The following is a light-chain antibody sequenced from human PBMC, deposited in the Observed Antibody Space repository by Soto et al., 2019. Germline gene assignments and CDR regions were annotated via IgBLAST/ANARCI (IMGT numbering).Light chain of an antibody. CDR2: EVS. CDR3: RSYTSSSTPYV. Sequence: QSVLTQPASVSGSPGQSITISCTGTSSDVGGYNYVYWYQQHPGKAPKLMIYEVSNRPSGVSNRFSGSKSGNTASLTISGLQAEDEADYYCRSYTSSSTPYVFGTGTKLTVL. V-gene: IGLV2-14*01. CDR1: SSDVGGYNY. J-gene: IGLJ1*01.